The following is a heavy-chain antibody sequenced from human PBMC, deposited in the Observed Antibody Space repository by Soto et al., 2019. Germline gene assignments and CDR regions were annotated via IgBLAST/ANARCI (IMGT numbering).Heavy chain of an antibody. V-gene: IGHV4-34*01. CDR3: ARGGVLMVYRGWFDP. CDR1: GGSFSGYY. Sequence: NPSETLSLTCAVYGGSFSGYYWSWIRQPPGKGLEWIGEINHSGSTNYNPSLKSRVTISVDTSKNQFSLKLSSVTAADTAVYYCARGGVLMVYRGWFDPWGQGTLVTVSS. J-gene: IGHJ5*02. D-gene: IGHD2-8*01. CDR2: INHSGST.